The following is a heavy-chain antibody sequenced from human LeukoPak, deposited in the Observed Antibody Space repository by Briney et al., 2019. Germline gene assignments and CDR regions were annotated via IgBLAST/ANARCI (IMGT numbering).Heavy chain of an antibody. CDR1: GFNFTTYE. CDR3: AKSDYGYYFDH. V-gene: IGHV3-23*01. CDR2: VTASGTNA. J-gene: IGHJ4*01. D-gene: IGHD4/OR15-4a*01. Sequence: GGSLRLSCAASGFNFTTYEMNWVRQAPGKGPEWVSAVTASGTNAYYADSVKGRFTTSRDNSKNTFFLHMDNLRAEDTAIYYCAKSDYGYYFDHWGHGTLVTVSS.